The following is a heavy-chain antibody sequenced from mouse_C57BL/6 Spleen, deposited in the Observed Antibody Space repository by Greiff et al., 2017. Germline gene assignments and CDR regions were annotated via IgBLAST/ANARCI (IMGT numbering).Heavy chain of an antibody. J-gene: IGHJ1*03. CDR3: ARSNDGYTRYWYFDV. Sequence: EVKLQESGPGLAKPSQTLSLTCSVTGYSITSDYWNWIRKFPGNKLEYMGYISYSGSTYYNPSLKSRISITRDTSKNQYYLQLNSVTTEDTATYYCARSNDGYTRYWYFDVWGTGTTVTVSS. CDR2: ISYSGST. D-gene: IGHD2-3*01. V-gene: IGHV3-8*01. CDR1: GYSITSDY.